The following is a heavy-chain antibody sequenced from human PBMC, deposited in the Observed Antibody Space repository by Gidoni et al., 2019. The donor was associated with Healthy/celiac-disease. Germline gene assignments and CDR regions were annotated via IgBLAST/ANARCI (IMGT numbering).Heavy chain of an antibody. J-gene: IGHJ4*02. CDR2: LKHDGSEQ. D-gene: IGHD3-22*01. CDR1: GCTVSSYW. V-gene: IGHV3-7*03. CDR3: ARAPLSSGWYFDY. Sequence: EVQLVESGGGLVQHGGSRRLSCAASGCTVSSYWVRWVRQAPGKGLEWVANLKHDGSEQYYVDSVQCRFTISRDNAKNSLYLQMNSLRAEDTAVYSCARAPLSSGWYFDYWGQGTLVTVSS.